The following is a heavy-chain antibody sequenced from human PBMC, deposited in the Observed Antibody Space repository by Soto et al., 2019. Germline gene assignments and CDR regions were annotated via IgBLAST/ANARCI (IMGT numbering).Heavy chain of an antibody. CDR2: IRGRANSDAT. CDR3: TRRGLDSRSSVDY. J-gene: IGHJ4*02. Sequence: EVQLLESGGGLVQPGGSLRLSCAASGFTFSSYAMSWVRQAPGKGLEWVGRIRGRANSDATAYAASVKGRFTISRDDSKNTAFLQMNSLKTEDTAMYYCTRRGLDSRSSVDYWGQGTLVTVSS. CDR1: GFTFSSYA. V-gene: IGHV3-73*01. D-gene: IGHD6-6*01.